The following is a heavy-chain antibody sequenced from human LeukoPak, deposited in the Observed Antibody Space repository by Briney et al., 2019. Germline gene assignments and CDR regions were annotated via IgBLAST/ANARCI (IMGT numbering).Heavy chain of an antibody. CDR2: INYSGNS. CDR3: ARAWRIRSARYYDFWSGRWFDP. Sequence: PSETLSLTCIVSGGSISITTYYWGWMRQPPGKGLEWIGSINYSGNSYYNPPLRSRVTISVDTSKNQFSLKLSSVTAADTAVYYCARAWRIRSARYYDFWSGRWFDPWGQGTLVTVSS. D-gene: IGHD3-3*01. J-gene: IGHJ5*02. V-gene: IGHV4-39*01. CDR1: GGSISITTYY.